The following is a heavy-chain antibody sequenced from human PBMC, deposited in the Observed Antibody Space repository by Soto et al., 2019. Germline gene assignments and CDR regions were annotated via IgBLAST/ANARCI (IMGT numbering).Heavy chain of an antibody. V-gene: IGHV3-30-3*01. D-gene: IGHD3-10*01. J-gene: IGHJ4*02. CDR3: ARDRIGSGSYYY. Sequence: PGGSLRLSCAASGFTFSSYAMHWVRQAPGKGLEWVAVISYDGSNKYYADSVKGRFTISRDNSKNTLYLQMNSLRAEDTAVYYCARDRIGSGSYYYWGQGTLVTVSS. CDR2: ISYDGSNK. CDR1: GFTFSSYA.